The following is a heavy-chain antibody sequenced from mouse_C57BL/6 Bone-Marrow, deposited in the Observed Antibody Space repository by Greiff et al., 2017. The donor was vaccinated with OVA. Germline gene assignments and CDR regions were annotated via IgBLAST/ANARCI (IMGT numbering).Heavy chain of an antibody. CDR1: GYTFTDYY. D-gene: IGHD1-1*01. CDR3: ARWRYYGSSYFYYAMDY. CDR2: IYPGSGNT. Sequence: QVQLKESGAELVRPGASVKLSCKASGYTFTDYYINWVKQRPGQGLEWIARIYPGSGNTYYNEKFKGKATLTAEKSSSTAYMELRSLTSEDSAVYFCARWRYYGSSYFYYAMDYWGQGTSVTVSS. J-gene: IGHJ4*01. V-gene: IGHV1-76*01.